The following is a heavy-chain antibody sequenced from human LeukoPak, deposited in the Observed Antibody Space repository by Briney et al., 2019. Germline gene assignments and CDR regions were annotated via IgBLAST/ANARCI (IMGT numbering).Heavy chain of an antibody. D-gene: IGHD2-21*01. J-gene: IGHJ4*02. CDR3: ARDSYSTY. CDR1: GLSIRNHY. V-gene: IGHV3-66*01. Sequence: PGGSLRLSCVASGLSIRNHYMNWVRQAPGKGLEWVSIIHNGGNTYYADSVKGRVTVSRDDSKNTLYLQMNSLRVEDTAVYYCARDSYSTYWGQGNLVTVSS. CDR2: IHNGGNT.